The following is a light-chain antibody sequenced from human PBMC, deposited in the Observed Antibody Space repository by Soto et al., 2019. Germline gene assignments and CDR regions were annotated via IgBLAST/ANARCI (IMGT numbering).Light chain of an antibody. V-gene: IGKV1-12*01. CDR2: AAS. J-gene: IGKJ2*01. Sequence: DIQMTQSPSSVSASVGDRVTITCRASQGISSGLAWYQQKPRKAPKLLIYAASSLQSGVPSRFSGSGSGTDFTLTISSLQPEDFATYYCQQANSFPRTFGQGTKLEIK. CDR3: QQANSFPRT. CDR1: QGISSG.